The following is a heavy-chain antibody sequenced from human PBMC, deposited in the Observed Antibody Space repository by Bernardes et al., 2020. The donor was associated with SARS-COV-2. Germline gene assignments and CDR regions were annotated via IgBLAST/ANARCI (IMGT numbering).Heavy chain of an antibody. J-gene: IGHJ6*02. D-gene: IGHD2-2*01. CDR3: ATVPAAPTYYYYGMDV. Sequence: ASVKVSCKVSGYTLTELSMHWVRQAPGKGLEWMGGFDPEDGETIYAQKFQGRVTMTEDTSTDTAYMELSSLRSADTAVYYCATVPAAPTYYYYGMDVWGQGTMVTVSS. V-gene: IGHV1-24*01. CDR2: FDPEDGET. CDR1: GYTLTELS.